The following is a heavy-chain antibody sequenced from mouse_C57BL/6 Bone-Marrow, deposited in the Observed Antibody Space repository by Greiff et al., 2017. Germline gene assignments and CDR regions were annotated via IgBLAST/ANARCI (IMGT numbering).Heavy chain of an antibody. J-gene: IGHJ2*01. CDR1: GYTFTSYW. Sequence: QVQLQQPGAELVKPGASVKLSCKASGYTFTSYWMQWVKQRPGQGLEWIGEIDPSDSCTNYNQKFKGKATLTVDTSSSTAYMQLSSLTSEDSAVYYCARDTTTVVANFDYWGQGTTLTVSS. CDR3: ARDTTTVVANFDY. D-gene: IGHD1-1*01. V-gene: IGHV1-50*01. CDR2: IDPSDSCT.